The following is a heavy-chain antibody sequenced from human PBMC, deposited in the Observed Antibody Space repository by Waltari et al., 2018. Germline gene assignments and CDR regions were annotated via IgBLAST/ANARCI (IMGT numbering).Heavy chain of an antibody. V-gene: IGHV1-2*02. D-gene: IGHD3-10*01. CDR3: ARQYFYGSRGDEYYFDS. Sequence: QVQLVQSGPEVQKPGASVKVSCKTSGYGFSTYYIHWVRQAPGQGLEWMRWVNPTSGGTNYVPQFHVSVTMTRDTSITTVYMELSRLRSDDTAILYCARQYFYGSRGDEYYFDSWGQGTLLTVSS. CDR1: GYGFSTYY. J-gene: IGHJ4*01. CDR2: VNPTSGGT.